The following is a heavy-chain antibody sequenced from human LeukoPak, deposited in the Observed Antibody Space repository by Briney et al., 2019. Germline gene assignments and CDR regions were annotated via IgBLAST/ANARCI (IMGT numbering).Heavy chain of an antibody. CDR2: IKQDGSEK. J-gene: IGHJ6*03. CDR1: GFTFSSYW. D-gene: IGHD2/OR15-2a*01. V-gene: IGHV3-7*01. Sequence: GGSLRLSCAASGFTFSSYWMSWVRQAPGKGLEWVANIKQDGSEKYYVDSVKGRFTISRDNAKNSLYLQMNSLRAEDTAVYYCATINSITWTYYYMDVWGKGTTVTISS. CDR3: ATINSITWTYYYMDV.